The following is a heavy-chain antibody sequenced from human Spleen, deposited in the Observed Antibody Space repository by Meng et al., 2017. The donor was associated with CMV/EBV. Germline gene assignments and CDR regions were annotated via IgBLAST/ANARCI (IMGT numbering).Heavy chain of an antibody. V-gene: IGHV3-21*01. CDR3: ARAPIAAAGNDY. J-gene: IGHJ4*02. CDR2: ISSSSSYI. CDR1: GFTFSSYS. Sequence: GESLKISCAASGFTFSSYSMNWVRQAPGKGLEWVSSISSSSSYIYYADSVKGRFTISRDNAKNSLYLQMNSLRAEDTAVYYCARAPIAAAGNDYWGQGTLVTVSS. D-gene: IGHD6-13*01.